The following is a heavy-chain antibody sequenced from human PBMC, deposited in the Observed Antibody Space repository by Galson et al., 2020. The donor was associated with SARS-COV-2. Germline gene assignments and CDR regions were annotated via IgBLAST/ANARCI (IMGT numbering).Heavy chain of an antibody. CDR3: ARFLEGSPGYFDY. D-gene: IGHD3-3*01. CDR1: GGSFSSGSYY. V-gene: IGHV4-31*03. CDR2: VYDRGSA. Sequence: TSESLSLTCTVSGGSFSSGSYYCSWLRQPPGKGLEWIGYVYDRGSAYYNPSLKSRISRSIDTSENQFSLKRSSVTAADTAVYCCARFLEGSPGYFDYWCQGTLVTVSS. J-gene: IGHJ4*02.